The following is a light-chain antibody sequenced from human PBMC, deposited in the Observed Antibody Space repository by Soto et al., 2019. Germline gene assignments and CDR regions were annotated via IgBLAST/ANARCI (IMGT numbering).Light chain of an antibody. Sequence: DIQMTQSPSAMSASVGDRVTITCRASQAISHYLAWFHQRPGKVPKRLIYGASTLQSGVPSRFSGSGYGTDFTLTISSLQPEDFATYYCQQADSFPLSFGGGTKVEI. CDR2: GAS. J-gene: IGKJ4*01. V-gene: IGKV1-17*03. CDR3: QQADSFPLS. CDR1: QAISHY.